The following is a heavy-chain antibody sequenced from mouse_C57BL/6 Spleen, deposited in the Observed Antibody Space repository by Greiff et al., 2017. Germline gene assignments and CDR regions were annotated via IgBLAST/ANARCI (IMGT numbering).Heavy chain of an antibody. V-gene: IGHV7-3*01. CDR2: IRNKANGYTT. J-gene: IGHJ2*01. CDR3: ARYMGGGFDY. CDR1: GFTFTDYY. Sequence: EVKVEESGGGLVQPGGSLSLSCAASGFTFTDYYMSWVRQPPGKALEWLGFIRNKANGYTTEYSASVKGRFTISRDNSQSILYLQMNALRAEDSATYYCARYMGGGFDYWGQGTTLTVSS.